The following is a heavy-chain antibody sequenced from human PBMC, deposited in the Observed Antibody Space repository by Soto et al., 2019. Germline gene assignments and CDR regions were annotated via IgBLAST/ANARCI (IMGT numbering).Heavy chain of an antibody. Sequence: EVQLVESGGGLVEPGGSLRLSCAPSGLSFSTHSMNWVRQAPGKGLEWVSSISSDSYYIYYADSVKGRFTISRDNAKNSLYLQMNSLRADDTAVYYCARNRNPSSKTHGMGVWGQGTTVTVSS. J-gene: IGHJ6*02. V-gene: IGHV3-21*01. CDR3: ARNRNPSSKTHGMGV. CDR2: ISSDSYYI. CDR1: GLSFSTHS.